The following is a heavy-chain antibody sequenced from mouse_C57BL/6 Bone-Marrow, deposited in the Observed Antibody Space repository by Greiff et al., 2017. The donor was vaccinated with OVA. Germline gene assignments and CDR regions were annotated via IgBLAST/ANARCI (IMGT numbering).Heavy chain of an antibody. Sequence: VQLQQSGAELVRPGASVKLSCTASGFNIKDDYMHWVKQRPEQGLEWIGWIDPENGDTEYASKFQGKATITADTSSNTAYLPLSSLTSEDTAVYYCTPTGFFDYWGQGTTLTVSS. V-gene: IGHV14-4*01. J-gene: IGHJ2*01. CDR2: IDPENGDT. D-gene: IGHD4-1*02. CDR3: TPTGFFDY. CDR1: GFNIKDDY.